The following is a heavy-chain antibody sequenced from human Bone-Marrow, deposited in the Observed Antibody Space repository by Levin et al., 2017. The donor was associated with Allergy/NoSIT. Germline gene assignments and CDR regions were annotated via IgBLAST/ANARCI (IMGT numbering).Heavy chain of an antibody. Sequence: PGGSLRLSCAVSGFTFRSYGMSWLRQAPGKGLEWVATTLYDGSYKYYADSVKGRFTISRDNSMNTLYLQLNTLSAEDTAVYFCAKHRGPNYAFDAFDVWGQGTLVTVSS. V-gene: IGHV3-30*18. D-gene: IGHD2-2*01. J-gene: IGHJ3*01. CDR2: TLYDGSYK. CDR3: AKHRGPNYAFDAFDV. CDR1: GFTFRSYG.